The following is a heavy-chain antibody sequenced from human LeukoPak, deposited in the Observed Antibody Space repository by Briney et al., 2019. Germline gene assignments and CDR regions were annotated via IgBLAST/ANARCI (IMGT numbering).Heavy chain of an antibody. Sequence: ASVKVSCKASGYTFTGYYMHWVRQAPGQGLEWMGWINPNSGGTNYAQKFQGRVTMTRDTSISTAYMELSRLRSDDTAVYYCARVIVVVPPSNIWFDPWGQGTLVTVSS. J-gene: IGHJ5*02. CDR3: ARVIVVVPPSNIWFDP. CDR2: INPNSGGT. CDR1: GYTFTGYY. D-gene: IGHD2-2*01. V-gene: IGHV1-2*02.